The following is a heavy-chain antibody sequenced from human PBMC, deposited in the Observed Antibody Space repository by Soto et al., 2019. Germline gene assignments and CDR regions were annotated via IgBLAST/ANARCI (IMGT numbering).Heavy chain of an antibody. CDR3: ARAKSDRYGMDV. Sequence: GGSLRLSCAGFGFTFRAYAMSWVRQAPGKGLEWVSDISGSGSSTYYVDSVKGRFTISRANAKNSLYLQMNSLRAEDTAVYYCARAKSDRYGMDVWGQGTTVTVSS. J-gene: IGHJ6*02. CDR2: ISGSGSST. CDR1: GFTFRAYA. D-gene: IGHD2-21*02. V-gene: IGHV3-11*01.